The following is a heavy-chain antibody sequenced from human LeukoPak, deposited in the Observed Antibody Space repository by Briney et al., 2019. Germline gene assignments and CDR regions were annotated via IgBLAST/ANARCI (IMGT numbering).Heavy chain of an antibody. CDR1: GGSISSYY. Sequence: SPSETLSLTCTVSGGSISSYYWSWIWQPPGKGLEWIGYIYTSGSTNYNPSLKSRVTISVDTSKNQFSLKLSSVTAADTAVYYCARLVVVPAAMRGWFDPWGQGTLVTVSS. V-gene: IGHV4-4*09. CDR3: ARLVVVPAAMRGWFDP. CDR2: IYTSGST. J-gene: IGHJ5*02. D-gene: IGHD2-2*01.